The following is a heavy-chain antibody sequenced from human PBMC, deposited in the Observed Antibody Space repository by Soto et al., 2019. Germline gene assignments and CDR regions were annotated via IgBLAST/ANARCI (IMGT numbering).Heavy chain of an antibody. D-gene: IGHD2-2*01. J-gene: IGHJ4*02. CDR2: IYYSGNTS. V-gene: IGHV4-39*01. CDR1: GGSISRSSYY. Sequence: QLQLQESGPGLVKHSETLSLTCTVSGGSISRSSYYWGWIRQPPGKGLEWIGSIYYSGNTSYYIPPLKRRVTISVDTSKNQFSLKLSSVTAADTAVYYCARQGPYTVVVAAAMDFDYWGQGTLVTVSS. CDR3: ARQGPYTVVVAAAMDFDY.